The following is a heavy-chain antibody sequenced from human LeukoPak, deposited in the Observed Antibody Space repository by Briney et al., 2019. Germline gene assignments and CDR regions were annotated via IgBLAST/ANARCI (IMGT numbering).Heavy chain of an antibody. V-gene: IGHV1-8*03. CDR3: ARVSTPIAAAAPPVY. CDR2: MNPNSGNT. Sequence: ASVKVSCKASGYTFTSYDINWVRQATGQGLEGMGWMNPNSGNTGYAQKFQGRVTITRNTSISTAYMELSSLRSEDTAVYYCARVSTPIAAAAPPVYWGQGTLVTASS. D-gene: IGHD6-13*01. J-gene: IGHJ4*02. CDR1: GYTFTSYD.